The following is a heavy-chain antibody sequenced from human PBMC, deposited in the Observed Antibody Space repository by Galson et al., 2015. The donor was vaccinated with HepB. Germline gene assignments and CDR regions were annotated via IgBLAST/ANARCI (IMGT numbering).Heavy chain of an antibody. J-gene: IGHJ2*01. CDR2: IYSGGST. Sequence: SLRLSCAASGFTVSSNYMSWVRQAPGKGLEWVSVIYSGGSTYYADPVKGRFTISRDNSKNTLYLQMNSLRAEDTAVYYCARDIRSIQLWPVWYFDLWGRGTLVTVSS. CDR1: GFTVSSNY. V-gene: IGHV3-66*02. D-gene: IGHD5-18*01. CDR3: ARDIRSIQLWPVWYFDL.